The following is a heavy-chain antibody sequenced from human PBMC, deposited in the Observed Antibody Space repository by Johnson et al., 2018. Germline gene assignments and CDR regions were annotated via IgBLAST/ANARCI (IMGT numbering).Heavy chain of an antibody. D-gene: IGHD2-15*01. CDR1: GYSFSDYW. CDR3: ARPMGSCSCGSCYLDY. V-gene: IGHV5-51*01. CDR2: IYAGDSDT. Sequence: VQLVQSGAEVKKPGESLWISCQGSGYSFSDYWIGWVRQMPGKGLEWMGIIYAGDSDTIYNPSFEGQVTISVDKFVRTAYLQWNSLQASDSAMYYCARPMGSCSCGSCYLDYWGQGTLVTVSS. J-gene: IGHJ4*02.